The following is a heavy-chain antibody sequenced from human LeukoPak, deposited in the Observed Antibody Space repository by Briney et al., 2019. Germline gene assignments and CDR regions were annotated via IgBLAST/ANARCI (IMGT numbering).Heavy chain of an antibody. Sequence: SETLSLTCAVYGGSFSGYHWIWIRQPPGKGLEWIGEINQSGSTFYNPSLKSRVSMSTDASKNHFSLKLNSVTAADTAVYYCYIVMVQSPPYFDFWGQGTPITVFS. D-gene: IGHD5-12*01. J-gene: IGHJ4*02. CDR1: GGSFSGYH. V-gene: IGHV4-34*01. CDR2: INQSGST. CDR3: YIVMVQSPPYFDF.